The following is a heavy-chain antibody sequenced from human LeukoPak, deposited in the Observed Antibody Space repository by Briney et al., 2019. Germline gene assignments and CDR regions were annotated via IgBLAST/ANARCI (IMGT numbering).Heavy chain of an antibody. CDR2: IISSISYI. CDR1: GFTFSSYS. D-gene: IGHD6-13*01. V-gene: IGHV3-21*01. CDR3: ARDAKYSSSWAYNWFDP. Sequence: KSGGSLRLSCAASGFTFSSYSMNWVRQAPGKGLEWGSSIISSISYIYYADSVKGRFTISRDNAKNSLYLQMNSLRAEDTAVYYCARDAKYSSSWAYNWFDPWGQGTLVTVSS. J-gene: IGHJ5*02.